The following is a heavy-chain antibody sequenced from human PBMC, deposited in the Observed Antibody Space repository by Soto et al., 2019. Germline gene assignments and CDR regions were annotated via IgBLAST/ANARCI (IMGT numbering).Heavy chain of an antibody. CDR1: GYTFTNYW. CDR2: IYPGDSDT. J-gene: IGHJ6*02. CDR3: AASIFYYGLDV. Sequence: GESLKISCKGSGYTFTNYWLGWVRQMPGKGPEWMGIIYPGDSDTKYNPSFRGQVTISADKSITTTYLQWSSLKASDTAIYYCAASIFYYGLDVWAQGTTVPVSS. V-gene: IGHV5-51*01.